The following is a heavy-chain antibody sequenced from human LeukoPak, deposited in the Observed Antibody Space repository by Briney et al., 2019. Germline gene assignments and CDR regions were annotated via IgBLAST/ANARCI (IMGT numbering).Heavy chain of an antibody. CDR1: GFTFSDAW. CDR3: TTAFSPRWPLLYYYGMDV. CDR2: IKSKTDGGTT. V-gene: IGHV3-15*01. D-gene: IGHD4-23*01. Sequence: GGSLRLSCAASGFTFSDAWMSWVRQAPGKGLEWVGRIKSKTDGGTTDYAAPVKGRFTISRDDSKNTLYLQMNSLKTEDTAVYYCTTAFSPRWPLLYYYGMDVWGKGTTVTVSS. J-gene: IGHJ6*04.